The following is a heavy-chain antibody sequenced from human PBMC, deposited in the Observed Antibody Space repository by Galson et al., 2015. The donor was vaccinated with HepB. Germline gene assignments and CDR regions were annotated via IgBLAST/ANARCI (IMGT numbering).Heavy chain of an antibody. Sequence: SLRLSCAASGFSFSNYWMHWVRQTPGKGLVWVSRINSDGSTTGYADSVKGRFTISRDNAKNTPYLQMNTLTVEDTAMYYCTSTMVTQFDYWGQGALVTVSS. J-gene: IGHJ4*02. CDR1: GFSFSNYW. CDR2: INSDGSTT. D-gene: IGHD4-23*01. V-gene: IGHV3-74*01. CDR3: TSTMVTQFDY.